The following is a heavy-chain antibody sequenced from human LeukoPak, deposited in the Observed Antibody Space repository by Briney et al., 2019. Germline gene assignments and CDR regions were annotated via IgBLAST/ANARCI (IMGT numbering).Heavy chain of an antibody. D-gene: IGHD2-2*01. CDR2: MNPNSGNT. Sequence: ASVKVSCKASGYTFTSYDINWVRQATGQGLEWMGWMNPNSGNTGYAQKFQGRVTITRDTSASTAYMELSSLRSEDMAVYYCARELGCSSTSCYVIYYYYMDVWGKGTTVTVSS. J-gene: IGHJ6*03. CDR3: ARELGCSSTSCYVIYYYYMDV. CDR1: GYTFTSYD. V-gene: IGHV1-8*01.